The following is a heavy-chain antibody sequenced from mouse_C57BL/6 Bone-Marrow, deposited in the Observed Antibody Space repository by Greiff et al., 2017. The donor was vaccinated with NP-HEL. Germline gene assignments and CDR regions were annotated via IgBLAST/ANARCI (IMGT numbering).Heavy chain of an antibody. Sequence: EVQRVESGGDLVKPGGSLKLSCAASGFTFSSYGMSWVRQTPDKRLEWVATISSGGSYTYYPDSVKGRFTISRDNAKNTLYLQMSSLKSEDTAMYYCARPALYYGSQLRYFDVWGTGTTVTVSS. D-gene: IGHD1-1*01. J-gene: IGHJ1*03. CDR1: GFTFSSYG. V-gene: IGHV5-6*01. CDR2: ISSGGSYT. CDR3: ARPALYYGSQLRYFDV.